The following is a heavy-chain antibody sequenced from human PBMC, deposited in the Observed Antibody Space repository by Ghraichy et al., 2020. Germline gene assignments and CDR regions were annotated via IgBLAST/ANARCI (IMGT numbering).Heavy chain of an antibody. CDR2: INAGNGNT. CDR1: GYTFTSYA. Sequence: ASVKVSCKASGYTFTSYAMHWVRQARGQRLEWMGWINAGNGNTKYSQKFQGRVTITRDTSASTAYMELSSLRSEDTAVYYCARASSSHKNWFDPWGQGTLVTVSS. D-gene: IGHD6-13*01. J-gene: IGHJ5*02. CDR3: ARASSSHKNWFDP. V-gene: IGHV1-3*01.